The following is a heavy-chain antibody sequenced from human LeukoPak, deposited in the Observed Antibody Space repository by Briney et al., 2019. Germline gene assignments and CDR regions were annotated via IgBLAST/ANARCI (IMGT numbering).Heavy chain of an antibody. D-gene: IGHD5-18*01. J-gene: IGHJ4*02. CDR3: ARSEVNTAMAWDYFDY. V-gene: IGHV1-69*01. Sequence: ASVKVSCKASGGTFNNYAFSWVRQAPGQGLEWMGGIIPIFDTAHYAQKFQGRVTITADESTSTAYMELSSLRSEDTAVYYCARSEVNTAMAWDYFDYWGQGTLVTVSS. CDR2: IIPIFDTA. CDR1: GGTFNNYA.